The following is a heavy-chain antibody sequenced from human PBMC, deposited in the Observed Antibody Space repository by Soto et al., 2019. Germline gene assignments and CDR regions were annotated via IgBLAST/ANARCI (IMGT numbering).Heavy chain of an antibody. J-gene: IGHJ5*02. CDR1: GGSISSRGYY. CDR2: IYYSGST. Sequence: QLQLQESGPGLVKPSETLSLTCTVSGGSISSRGYYWGWIRQPPGKGLEWIGTIYYSGSTYYNPSLKRRVTISVDTSKNRFSLKLGSVTAADPGVYYCATSNWFDPWGQGTLVTVSS. V-gene: IGHV4-39*01. CDR3: ATSNWFDP.